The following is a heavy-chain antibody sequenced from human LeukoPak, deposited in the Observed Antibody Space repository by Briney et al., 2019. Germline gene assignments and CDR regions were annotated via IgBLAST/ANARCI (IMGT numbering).Heavy chain of an antibody. V-gene: IGHV3-21*04. D-gene: IGHD4-17*01. J-gene: IGHJ5*02. CDR2: ISSSSSYI. Sequence: GGSLRLSCAASGFTFSSYSMNWVRQAPGKGLEWVSSISSSSSYIYYADSVKGRFTISRDNAKNSLYLQMNSLRAEDTAVYYCANLAPVRFFGLERKPQNWFDPWGQGTLVTVSS. CDR1: GFTFSSYS. CDR3: ANLAPVRFFGLERKPQNWFDP.